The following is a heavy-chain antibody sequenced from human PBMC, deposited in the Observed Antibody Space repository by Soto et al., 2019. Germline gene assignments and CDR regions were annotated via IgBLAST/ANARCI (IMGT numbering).Heavy chain of an antibody. CDR1: GGTFSSYA. J-gene: IGHJ4*02. D-gene: IGHD3-3*01. CDR2: ISGSGGST. V-gene: IGHV3-23*01. Sequence: PGGSLRLSCAASGGTFSSYAMSWVRQAPGKGLEWVSAISGSGGSTYYADSVKGRFTISRDNSKNTLYLQMNSLRAEDTAVYYCARDLKKDYDFWSGYYTEHYFDYWGQGTLVTVSS. CDR3: ARDLKKDYDFWSGYYTEHYFDY.